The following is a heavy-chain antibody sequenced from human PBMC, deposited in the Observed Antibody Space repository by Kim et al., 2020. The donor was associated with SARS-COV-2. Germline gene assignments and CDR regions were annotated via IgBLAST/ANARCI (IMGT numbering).Heavy chain of an antibody. J-gene: IGHJ4*02. Sequence: GGSLRLSCVASGFTFSTFDMSWVRQAPGKGLEWVSVIFGDDGRTSYADSVKGRFTISRDNSQHTLYLQMSNLKVEDTARYYCVKGAYLDDWGQGSLVTVSS. CDR3: VKGAYLDD. CDR1: GFTFSTFD. V-gene: IGHV3-23*01. CDR2: IFGDDGRT.